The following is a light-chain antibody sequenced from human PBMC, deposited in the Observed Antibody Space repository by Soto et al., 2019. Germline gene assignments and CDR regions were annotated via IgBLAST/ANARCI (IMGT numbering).Light chain of an antibody. Sequence: DIQMTQSPPSLSASVGDRVTIACQANQDIGNYLNWYQQKPGKAPKLLIYDGTKLETGVPSRFSGSGSGTEFTFTISSLQPEDTATYYCHQYFNPRTFGGGTKVDIK. CDR3: HQYFNPRT. V-gene: IGKV1-33*01. J-gene: IGKJ4*01. CDR1: QDIGNY. CDR2: DGT.